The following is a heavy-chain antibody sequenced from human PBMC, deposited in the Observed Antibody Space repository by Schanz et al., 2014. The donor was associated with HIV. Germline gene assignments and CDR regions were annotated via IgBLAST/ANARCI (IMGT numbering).Heavy chain of an antibody. CDR3: ARVPPSVTRHYYGMDV. CDR2: ISGSGDIT. CDR1: GFSFSSYV. D-gene: IGHD4-17*01. J-gene: IGHJ6*02. Sequence: EIQLLESGGGLVQPGGSLRLSCAASGFSFSSYVMSWIRQAPGKGLEWVSAISGSGDITYYADSVKGRFTISRDNSKNTVFLQMNSLRADDTAVYYCARVPPSVTRHYYGMDVWGQGTTVTVSS. V-gene: IGHV3-23*01.